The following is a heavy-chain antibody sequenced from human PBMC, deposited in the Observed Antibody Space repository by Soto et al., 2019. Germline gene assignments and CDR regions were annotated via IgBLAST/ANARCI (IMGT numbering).Heavy chain of an antibody. CDR2: ISYDGSNK. V-gene: IGHV3-30-3*01. J-gene: IGHJ4*02. CDR3: ARGGDFIFRLDY. Sequence: QVQLVESGGGVVQPGRSLRLSCAASGFTFSSYAMHWVRQAPGKGLEWVALISYDGSNKYYADSVKGRFTISRDNSKNTLYLQMNRLRVEDTTVYYGARGGDFIFRLDYWGQGTLVTVSS. D-gene: IGHD4-17*01. CDR1: GFTFSSYA.